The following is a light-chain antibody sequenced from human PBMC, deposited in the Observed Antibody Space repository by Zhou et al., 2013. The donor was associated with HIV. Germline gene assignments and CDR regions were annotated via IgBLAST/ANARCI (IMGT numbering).Light chain of an antibody. J-gene: IGKJ4*01. Sequence: DIQMSQSPSTLSASVGDRVTITCRASQAIRTWLAWYQQKPGKPPSLLVYGASFLHAGVPSRFSGRGSGTDFTLTISGLQPDDFATYYCQQYNSYSLTFGGGTKVEIK. V-gene: IGKV1-5*01. CDR1: QAIRTW. CDR2: GAS. CDR3: QQYNSYSLT.